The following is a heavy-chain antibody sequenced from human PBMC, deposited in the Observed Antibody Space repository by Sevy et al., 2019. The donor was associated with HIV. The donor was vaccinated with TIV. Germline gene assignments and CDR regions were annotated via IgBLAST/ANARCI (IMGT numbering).Heavy chain of an antibody. CDR1: GYSISSGYY. D-gene: IGHD3-9*01. Sequence: SETLSLTCTVSGYSISSGYYWGWIRQPPGKGLEWIGSIYHSGSTYYNPSLKSRVTISVDTSKNQFSLKLSSVTAADTAVYYCARGPGPNYDILTGYYIIIDDAFDIWGQGTMVTVSS. J-gene: IGHJ3*02. CDR3: ARGPGPNYDILTGYYIIIDDAFDI. CDR2: IYHSGST. V-gene: IGHV4-38-2*02.